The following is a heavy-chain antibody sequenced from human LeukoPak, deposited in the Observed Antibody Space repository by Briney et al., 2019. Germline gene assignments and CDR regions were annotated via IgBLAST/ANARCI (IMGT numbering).Heavy chain of an antibody. CDR2: IYYSGST. J-gene: IGHJ4*02. Sequence: SETLSLTCTVSGGSISDYYWSWIRQPPGKGLEWIGYIYYSGSTNYNPSLKSRVTMSVDTSKSQFSLKLTSGTAADTAVYYCARNLGSNTKFVDSWGQGTLVTVSS. D-gene: IGHD2-15*01. V-gene: IGHV4-59*12. CDR1: GGSISDYY. CDR3: ARNLGSNTKFVDS.